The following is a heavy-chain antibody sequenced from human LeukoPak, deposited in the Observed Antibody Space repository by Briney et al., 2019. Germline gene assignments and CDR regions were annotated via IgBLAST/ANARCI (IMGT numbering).Heavy chain of an antibody. CDR2: IYYSGST. D-gene: IGHD3-10*01. CDR3: ASYGSGSYYSGLIDY. V-gene: IGHV4-39*01. J-gene: IGHJ4*02. CDR1: GGSISSSSYY. Sequence: PSETLSLTCTVSGGSISSSSYYWGWIRQPPGKGLEWIGSIYYSGSTYYNPSLKSRVTISVDTSKNQFSLKLSSVTAADTAVYYCASYGSGSYYSGLIDYWGQGTLVTVSS.